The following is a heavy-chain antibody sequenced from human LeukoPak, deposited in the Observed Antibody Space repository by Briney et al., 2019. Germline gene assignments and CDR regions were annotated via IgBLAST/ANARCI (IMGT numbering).Heavy chain of an antibody. V-gene: IGHV3-23*01. D-gene: IGHD2-21*02. CDR1: GFTFSSYG. CDR3: ARDGLRRPPTPYCGGDCPLDY. J-gene: IGHJ4*02. CDR2: ISGSGGST. Sequence: QPGGSLRLSCAASGFTFSSYGMSWVRQAPGKGLEWVSAISGSGGSTYYADSVKGRFTISRDNAKNSLYLQMNSLRVEDTAMYYCARDGLRRPPTPYCGGDCPLDYWGQGTLVSVSS.